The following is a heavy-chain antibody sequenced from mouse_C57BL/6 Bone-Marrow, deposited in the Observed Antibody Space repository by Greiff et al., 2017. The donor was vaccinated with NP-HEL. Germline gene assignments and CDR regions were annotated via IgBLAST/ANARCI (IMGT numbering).Heavy chain of an antibody. CDR1: GFTFSSYA. CDR3: AREGGYDGYYGWYVDV. Sequence: EVKVEESGGGLVKPGGSLKLSCAASGFTFSSYAMSWVRQTPEKRLEWVATISDGGSYTYYPDNVKGRFTISRDNTKNNLYLQMSHLKSEDTAMYYCAREGGYDGYYGWYVDVWGTGTTVTVSS. D-gene: IGHD2-3*01. J-gene: IGHJ1*03. V-gene: IGHV5-4*01. CDR2: ISDGGSYT.